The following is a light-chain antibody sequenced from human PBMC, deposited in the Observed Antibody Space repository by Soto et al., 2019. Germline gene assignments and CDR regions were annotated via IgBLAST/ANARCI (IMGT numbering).Light chain of an antibody. CDR1: SSDVGGYNY. J-gene: IGLJ1*01. CDR2: EVS. V-gene: IGLV2-14*01. CDR3: SSYTSRSTLV. Sequence: QSALTQPASVAGSPRQSITISRTGTSSDVGGYNYVSWYQQHPGKAPKLMIYEVSNRPSGVSNRFSGSKSGNTASLTISGLQAEDEADYYCSSYTSRSTLVFGTGTKVTVL.